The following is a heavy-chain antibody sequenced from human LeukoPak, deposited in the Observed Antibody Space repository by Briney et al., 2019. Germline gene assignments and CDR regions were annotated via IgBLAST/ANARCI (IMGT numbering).Heavy chain of an antibody. CDR2: LYYSGST. CDR1: GGSISRSSNC. CDR3: ARGYDSSGYYGIGYFGS. D-gene: IGHD3-22*01. V-gene: IGHV4-39*01. J-gene: IGHJ4*02. Sequence: SETLSLTCSVSGGSISRSSNCWGWIRQPPGKGLEWIGSLYYSGSTYYNPSLKSRVTVSVDTSKNQFSLKLKSVTAADTAVYYCARGYDSSGYYGIGYFGSWGQGTLVTVSS.